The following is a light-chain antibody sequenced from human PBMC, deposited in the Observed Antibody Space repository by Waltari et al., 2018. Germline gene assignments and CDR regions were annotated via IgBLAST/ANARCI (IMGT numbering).Light chain of an antibody. Sequence: QSALTQPPSASGSPGQSVTISCTGTNRDVGPYNYISWFQQNPGRAPKLLIYEVNKRPSGVPDRFSGSKSDNRASLTVSGLQADDEAVYHCSSYAGSNTLVFGGGTKLTVL. CDR2: EVN. J-gene: IGLJ2*01. CDR1: NRDVGPYNY. V-gene: IGLV2-8*01. CDR3: SSYAGSNTLV.